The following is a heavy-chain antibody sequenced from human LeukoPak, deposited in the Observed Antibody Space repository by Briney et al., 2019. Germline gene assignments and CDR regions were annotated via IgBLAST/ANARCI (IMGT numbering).Heavy chain of an antibody. D-gene: IGHD2-2*01. V-gene: IGHV1-69*01. CDR2: IIPIFGTA. CDR3: ARGPKGIVVVPAAIKVPYYHYMDV. J-gene: IGHJ6*03. Sequence: ASVKVSCKASGGTFSSYAISWVRQAPGQGLEWMGGIIPIFGTANYAQKFQGRVTITADESTSTAYMELSSLRSEDTAVYYCARGPKGIVVVPAAIKVPYYHYMDVWGKGTTVTVSS. CDR1: GGTFSSYA.